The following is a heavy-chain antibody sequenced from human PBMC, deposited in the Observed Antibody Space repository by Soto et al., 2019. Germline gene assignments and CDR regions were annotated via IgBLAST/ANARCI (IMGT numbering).Heavy chain of an antibody. CDR2: VIPVFRTA. Sequence: AASVKVSCKSSGGTFSNSPISWVRQAPGQGLEWVGGVIPVFRTANYAQKFQGRVTITADESTNTAYMELSSLRSGDTAVYYCARSRFVVGVTEDYYGMDVWGQGTTVTVSS. CDR3: ARSRFVVGVTEDYYGMDV. V-gene: IGHV1-69*13. CDR1: GGTFSNSP. J-gene: IGHJ6*02. D-gene: IGHD2-15*01.